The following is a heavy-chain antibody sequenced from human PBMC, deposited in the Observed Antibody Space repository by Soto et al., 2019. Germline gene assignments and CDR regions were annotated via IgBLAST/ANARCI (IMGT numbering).Heavy chain of an antibody. J-gene: IGHJ4*02. V-gene: IGHV3-23*01. D-gene: IGHD5-18*01. CDR1: AFTFSNYA. CDR2: ISGSGGST. Sequence: GGSLRLSCAASAFTFSNYAMSWVRQAPGKGLEWVSAISGSGGSTYYADSVKGRFTISRDNSKNTLYLQMNSLRAEDTAVYYCAKGDSYGLLDYWGQGTLVTVSS. CDR3: AKGDSYGLLDY.